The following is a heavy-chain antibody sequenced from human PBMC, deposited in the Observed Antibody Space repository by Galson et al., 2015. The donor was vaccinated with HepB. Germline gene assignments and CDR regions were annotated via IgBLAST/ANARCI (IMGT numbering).Heavy chain of an antibody. D-gene: IGHD3-10*01. J-gene: IGHJ4*02. V-gene: IGHV3-30*18. CDR1: GFTFSSYN. CDR3: AKSRPMVREGSYFDY. Sequence: SLRLSCAASGFTFSSYNMNWVRQAPGKGLEWVAVISYDGSNKYYADSVKGRFTISRDNSKNTLYLQMNSLRAEDTAVYYCAKSRPMVREGSYFDYWGQGTLVTVSS. CDR2: ISYDGSNK.